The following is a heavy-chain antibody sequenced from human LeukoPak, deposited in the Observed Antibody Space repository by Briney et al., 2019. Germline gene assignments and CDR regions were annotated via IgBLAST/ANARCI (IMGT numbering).Heavy chain of an antibody. CDR2: ISYDGSNK. CDR3: ARGLMVNIDY. J-gene: IGHJ4*02. D-gene: IGHD3-10*01. V-gene: IGHV3-30-3*01. CDR1: GFTFSSYA. Sequence: PGRSLRLSCAASGFTFSSYAMHWVRQAPGKRLEWVAVISYDGSNKYYADSVKGRFTISRDNSKNTLYLQMNSLRAEDTAVYYCARGLMVNIDYWGQGTLVTVSS.